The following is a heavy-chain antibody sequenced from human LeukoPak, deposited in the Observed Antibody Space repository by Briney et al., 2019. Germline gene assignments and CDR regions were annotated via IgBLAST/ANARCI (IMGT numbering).Heavy chain of an antibody. CDR1: GAHISNYY. V-gene: IGHV4-4*07. J-gene: IGHJ3*01. D-gene: IGHD3-22*01. CDR2: LHASEST. Sequence: SETLSLTCTVSGAHISNYYWTWVRQSAAQGLEWIGRLHASESTIYNPSLKSRVTMSIDTSKDQLSLTLTSVTAADSAVYYRASLSSGAAFDVWGQGTVVTVSS. CDR3: ASLSSGAAFDV.